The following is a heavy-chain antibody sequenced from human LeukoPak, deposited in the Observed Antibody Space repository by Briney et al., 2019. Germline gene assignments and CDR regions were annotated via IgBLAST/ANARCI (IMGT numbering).Heavy chain of an antibody. J-gene: IGHJ4*02. Sequence: GGSLRLSCAASGFTFSSNGMSWVRQAPGKGLEWVSAISGSGGSTYYADFVKGRFTISRDNSKNTLYLQMNSLRVEDTAVYYCTKLAKYFYGSETYYFFEHWGQGTPVTASS. CDR1: GFTFSSNG. D-gene: IGHD3-10*01. V-gene: IGHV3-23*01. CDR2: ISGSGGST. CDR3: TKLAKYFYGSETYYFFEH.